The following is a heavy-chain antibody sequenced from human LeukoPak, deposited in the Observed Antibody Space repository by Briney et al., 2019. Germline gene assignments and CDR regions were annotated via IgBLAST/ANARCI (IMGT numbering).Heavy chain of an antibody. CDR1: GYTFTGYY. Sequence: ASVKVSCKASGYTFTGYYTHWVRQAPGQGLEWMGWINANSGDTNYAQKFQGRVTMTRDTSISTAYMELSRLRSDDTAVYYCARRTAMATSFDYWGQGTLVTVSS. CDR2: INANSGDT. J-gene: IGHJ4*02. V-gene: IGHV1-2*02. CDR3: ARRTAMATSFDY. D-gene: IGHD5-18*01.